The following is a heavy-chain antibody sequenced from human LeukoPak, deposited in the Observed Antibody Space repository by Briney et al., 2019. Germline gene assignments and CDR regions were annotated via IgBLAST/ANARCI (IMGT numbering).Heavy chain of an antibody. CDR3: ARDKSMTTVTT. V-gene: IGHV4-31*03. Sequence: PSETLSLTCTVSAGSISSGGYYWSWIRQHPGKGLEWIGYIYYSGSTYYNPSLKSRVTISVDTSKNQFSLKLSSVTAADTAVYYCARDKSMTTVTTWGQGTLVTVSS. CDR1: AGSISSGGYY. D-gene: IGHD4-17*01. CDR2: IYYSGST. J-gene: IGHJ5*02.